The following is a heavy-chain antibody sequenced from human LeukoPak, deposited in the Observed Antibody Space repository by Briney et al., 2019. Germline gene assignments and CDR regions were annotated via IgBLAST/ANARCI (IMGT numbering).Heavy chain of an antibody. CDR3: ARDSPPLYDFWSGYNPSYYYGMDV. CDR1: GYTFTSYG. CDR2: ISAYNGNT. J-gene: IGHJ6*02. Sequence: ASVKVSCKASGYTFTSYGISWVRQAPGQGLEWMGWISAYNGNTNYAQKLQGRVTMTTDTSTSTAYMELRSLRSDDTAVYYCARDSPPLYDFWSGYNPSYYYGMDVWGQGTTVTVSS. V-gene: IGHV1-18*04. D-gene: IGHD3-3*01.